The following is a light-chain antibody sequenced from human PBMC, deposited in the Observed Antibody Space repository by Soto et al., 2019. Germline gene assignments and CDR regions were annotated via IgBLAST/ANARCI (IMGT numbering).Light chain of an antibody. CDR1: QSISSN. J-gene: IGKJ1*01. V-gene: IGKV3-20*01. CDR3: QKYDSSPRK. Sequence: EIVITQSPSTLSVSPVERVTLSFRASQSISSNLAWYQQKPGQAPRLLIYRTSNRATGIPDRFSGSGSGTDFTLTISRLEPEDFAVYWCQKYDSSPRKFGQGTKVDIK. CDR2: RTS.